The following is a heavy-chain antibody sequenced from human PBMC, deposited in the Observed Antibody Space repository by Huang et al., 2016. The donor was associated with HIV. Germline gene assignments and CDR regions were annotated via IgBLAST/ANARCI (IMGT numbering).Heavy chain of an antibody. CDR3: ARGMVRGVTLNWFDP. CDR1: GFTVSRNY. D-gene: IGHD3-10*01. V-gene: IGHV3-53*02. CDR2: IDSGGST. J-gene: IGHJ5*02. Sequence: EVQLVETGGGLIQPGGSLRLSCAASGFTVSRNYMSWVRQAPGKGLEWVSVIDSGGSTYYADAVKGRFTISRDNSKNTLYLQMNSLRAEDTAVYYCARGMVRGVTLNWFDPWGQGTLVTVSS.